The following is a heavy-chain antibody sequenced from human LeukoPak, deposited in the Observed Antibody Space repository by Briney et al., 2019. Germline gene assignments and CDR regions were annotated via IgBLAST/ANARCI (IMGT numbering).Heavy chain of an antibody. CDR3: ARLRSGSSSYYFDY. V-gene: IGHV4-39*01. J-gene: IGHJ4*02. Sequence: SETLSLTCTVSGGSISSSSYYWGWIRQPPGKGLEGIGSIYYSGSTYYNPSLKSRFTITVDTAKNKFYLKLRYVTAADTAVYYCARLRSGSSSYYFDYGGQGTLVTVS. CDR2: IYYSGST. CDR1: GGSISSSSYY. D-gene: IGHD1-26*01.